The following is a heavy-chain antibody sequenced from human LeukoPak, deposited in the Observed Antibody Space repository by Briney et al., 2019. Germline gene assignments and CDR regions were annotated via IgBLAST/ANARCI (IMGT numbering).Heavy chain of an antibody. Sequence: PSETLSLTCTVSGGSISSYYWGWIRQPPGKGLEWIGSIYYSGSTYYNPSLKSRVTISVDTSKNQFSLKLSSVTAADTAVYYCARQYYYDSSGYYYGDYYFDYWGQGTLVTVSS. CDR3: ARQYYYDSSGYYYGDYYFDY. J-gene: IGHJ4*02. CDR1: GGSISSYY. V-gene: IGHV4-39*01. CDR2: IYYSGST. D-gene: IGHD3-22*01.